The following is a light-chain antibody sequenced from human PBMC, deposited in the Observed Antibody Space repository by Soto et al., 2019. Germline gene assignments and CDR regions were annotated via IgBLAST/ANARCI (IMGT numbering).Light chain of an antibody. J-gene: IGKJ4*01. Sequence: DIQMTQSPSSLSASIGDRITITCRASQSISTYLNWYQQKPGKAPRLLIYGASTLQNGVPSRFSGSGSATDYSLTISSLQPEDLATYYCQQSFITPPLTFGGGTKVEMK. CDR2: GAS. CDR1: QSISTY. V-gene: IGKV1-39*01. CDR3: QQSFITPPLT.